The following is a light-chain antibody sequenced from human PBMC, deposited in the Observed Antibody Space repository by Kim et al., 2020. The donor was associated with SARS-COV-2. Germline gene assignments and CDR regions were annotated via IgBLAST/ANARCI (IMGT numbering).Light chain of an antibody. CDR1: HNINRY. J-gene: IGKJ2*01. Sequence: DIQMTQSPSTLSASVGDRVTITCRASHNINRYLAWYQQKPGKAPKLLIYDASSLESGVPSRFSGSGSGTEFTLTISSLQPDDFATLYCHQYNSLYTFGQGTKLEI. CDR3: HQYNSLYT. V-gene: IGKV1-5*01. CDR2: DAS.